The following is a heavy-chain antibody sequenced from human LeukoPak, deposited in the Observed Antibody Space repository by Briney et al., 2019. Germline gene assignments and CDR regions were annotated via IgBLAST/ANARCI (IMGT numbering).Heavy chain of an antibody. D-gene: IGHD4-17*01. V-gene: IGHV3-23*01. CDR2: ISGSGGST. CDR3: ANVMTTVTNVSY. Sequence: GGSLRLSCAASGFTFSSYAMSWVRQAPGKGLEWVSAISGSGGSTYYADSVKGRFAISRDNSKNTLYLQMNSLRAEDTAVYYCANVMTTVTNVSYWGQGTLVTVSS. CDR1: GFTFSSYA. J-gene: IGHJ4*02.